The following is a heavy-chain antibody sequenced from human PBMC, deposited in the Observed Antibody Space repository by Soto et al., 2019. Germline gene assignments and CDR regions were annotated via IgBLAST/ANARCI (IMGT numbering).Heavy chain of an antibody. D-gene: IGHD3-3*01. CDR1: GFTFSSYG. CDR2: ISYDGSNK. CDR3: AKPTLDHHCYYYYGMDV. J-gene: IGHJ6*02. Sequence: PGGSLRLSCAASGFTFSSYGMHWVRQAPGKGLEWVAVISYDGSNKYYADSVKGRFTISRDNSKNTLYLQMNSLRAEDTAVYYCAKPTLDHHCYYYYGMDVWGQGTTVTVSS. V-gene: IGHV3-30*18.